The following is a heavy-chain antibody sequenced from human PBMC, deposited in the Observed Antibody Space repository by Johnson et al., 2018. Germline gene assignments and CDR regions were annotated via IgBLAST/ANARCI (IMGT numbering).Heavy chain of an antibody. CDR3: ARDERYCGGGRCPQPYNGMDV. CDR2: TYYRPKWNN. CDR1: GDSVSSNSAA. Sequence: QVQLVQSGPGLVKPSQTXSLTCAISGDSVSSNSAAWNWIRQSPSRGLEWLGRTYYRPKWNNDYAVSVKGRITVNADTPKNQFPRQLTSMTPEDTAVYFCARDERYCGGGRCPQPYNGMDVWGQGTTVTVSS. D-gene: IGHD2-15*01. V-gene: IGHV6-1*01. J-gene: IGHJ6*02.